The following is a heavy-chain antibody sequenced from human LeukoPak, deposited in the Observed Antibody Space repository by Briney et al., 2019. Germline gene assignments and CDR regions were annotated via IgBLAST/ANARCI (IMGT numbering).Heavy chain of an antibody. CDR1: GYTFTSYY. CDR2: ISAYNGNT. V-gene: IGHV1-8*02. Sequence: EASVKVSCKASGYTFTSYYMHWVRQAPGQGLEWMGWISAYNGNTNYAQKFQGRVTMTRNTSISTAYMELSSLRSEDTAVYYCARVGEIYYYYYMDVWGKGTTVTISS. J-gene: IGHJ6*03. CDR3: ARVGEIYYYYYMDV.